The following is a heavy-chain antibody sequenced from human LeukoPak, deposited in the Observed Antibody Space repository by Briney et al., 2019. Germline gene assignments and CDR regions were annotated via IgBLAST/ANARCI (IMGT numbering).Heavy chain of an antibody. CDR1: GFTFSSYG. V-gene: IGHV3-30*02. J-gene: IGHJ6*03. CDR2: IRYDGSNK. Sequence: GGSLRLSCAASGFTFSSYGMHWVRQAPGKGLEWVAFIRYDGSNKYYADSVKGRFTISRDNSKNTLYLQMNSLRAEDTAVYYCARDNPKLAPDYYYYYYMDVWGKGTTVTVSS. D-gene: IGHD6-6*01. CDR3: ARDNPKLAPDYYYYYYMDV.